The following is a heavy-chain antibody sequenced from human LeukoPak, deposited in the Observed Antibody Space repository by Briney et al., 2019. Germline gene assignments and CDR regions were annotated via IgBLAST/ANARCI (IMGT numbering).Heavy chain of an antibody. CDR3: AKLIPSSGWPIDY. CDR2: INKDGSNT. CDR1: GFTFSSHW. Sequence: QPGGSLRLSCAASGFTFSSHWMHWVRQVPGKGLVWVSRINKDGSNTFYADSVKGRFTISRDNAKNTLYLQMNSLRAEDTAVYYCAKLIPSSGWPIDYWGQGTLVTVSS. V-gene: IGHV3-74*01. J-gene: IGHJ4*02. D-gene: IGHD6-19*01.